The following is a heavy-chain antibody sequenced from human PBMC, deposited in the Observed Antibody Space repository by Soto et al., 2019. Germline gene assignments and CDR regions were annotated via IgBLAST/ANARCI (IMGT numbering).Heavy chain of an antibody. J-gene: IGHJ6*02. CDR2: IIPVFGLV. CDR3: AGGRIGVVGSRAYYGMDV. D-gene: IGHD6-19*01. CDR1: GGTPSNSA. V-gene: IGHV1-69*13. Sequence: GDSVQVSCKASGGTPSNSAISWVRQAPGQGLEWMGGIIPVFGLVKYAQNFQGRVTITADESTNTAYMELSSLRPEDTAVYYCAGGRIGVVGSRAYYGMDVWGQGTTVTLYS.